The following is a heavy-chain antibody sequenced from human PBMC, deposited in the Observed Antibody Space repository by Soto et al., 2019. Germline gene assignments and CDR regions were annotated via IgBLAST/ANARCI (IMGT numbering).Heavy chain of an antibody. CDR2: ISTTGGNT. CDR1: GLTFYSSA. V-gene: IGHV3-23*01. D-gene: IGHD1-26*01. CDR3: AKPSGGSYPESRVFDS. J-gene: IGHJ4*02. Sequence: GGSLRLCCAASGLTFYSSAMSWVRQAPGKGLEWVSAISTTGGNTLYADSVKGRFTISRDNSKNTLYLQMNSLRAEDTAIYYCAKPSGGSYPESRVFDSWGQGTRVTVSS.